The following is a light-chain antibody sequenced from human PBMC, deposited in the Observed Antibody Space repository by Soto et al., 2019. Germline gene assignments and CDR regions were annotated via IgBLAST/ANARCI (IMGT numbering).Light chain of an antibody. CDR3: QQYGSSPLFT. J-gene: IGKJ3*01. V-gene: IGKV3-20*01. Sequence: EIVLTQSPGTLSLSPGERATLSCRASQSVSSSYLAWYQQKPGQAPRLLLYGASSRATGIPARFSGSGSGTDFTLTISRLEPEDFAVYYCQQYGSSPLFTCGPGTKVDSK. CDR2: GAS. CDR1: QSVSSSY.